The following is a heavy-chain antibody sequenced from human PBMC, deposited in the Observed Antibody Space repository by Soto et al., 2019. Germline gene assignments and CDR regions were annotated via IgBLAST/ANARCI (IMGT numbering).Heavy chain of an antibody. J-gene: IGHJ6*02. CDR3: ARWPTGTKYSSSCPPSSSYYGMDV. Sequence: PGGSLRLSCAASGFTVSSNYMSWVRQAPGKGLEWVSVIYSCGSTYYADSVKGRFTISRDNSKNTLYLQMNSLRAEDTAVYYCARWPTGTKYSSSCPPSSSYYGMDVWGQGTTVTVSS. D-gene: IGHD6-13*01. CDR1: GFTVSSNY. CDR2: IYSCGST. V-gene: IGHV3-66*03.